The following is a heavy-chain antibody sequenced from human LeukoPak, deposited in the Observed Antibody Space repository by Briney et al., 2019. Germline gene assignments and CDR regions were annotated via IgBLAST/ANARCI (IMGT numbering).Heavy chain of an antibody. CDR3: AKDRSWNYYFDY. Sequence: GGSLRLSCAASGFTFSSYAMNWVRQAPGKGLEWVSAISGSGGGTYYAGSVKGRFTISRDNSKNTLYLQMNSLRAEDTAVYYCAKDRSWNYYFDYWGQGTLVTVSS. D-gene: IGHD1-7*01. CDR1: GFTFSSYA. J-gene: IGHJ4*02. CDR2: ISGSGGGT. V-gene: IGHV3-23*01.